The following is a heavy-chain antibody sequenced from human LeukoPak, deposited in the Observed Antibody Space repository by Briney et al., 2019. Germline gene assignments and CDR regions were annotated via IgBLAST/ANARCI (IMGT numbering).Heavy chain of an antibody. CDR1: GFNFSTYS. CDR2: IDFTSTYI. CDR3: AELGITMIGGV. Sequence: GGSLRLSCAASGFNFSTYSMNWVRQAPGKGLEWVSSIDFTSTYIDYADSVKGRFTISRDNAKKSLYLHMNSLRVEDTAVYYCAELGITMIGGVWGKGTTVTISS. D-gene: IGHD3-10*02. J-gene: IGHJ6*04. V-gene: IGHV3-21*01.